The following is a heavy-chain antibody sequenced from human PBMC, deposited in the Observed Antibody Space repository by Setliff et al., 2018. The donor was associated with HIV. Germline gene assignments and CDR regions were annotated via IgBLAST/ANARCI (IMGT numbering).Heavy chain of an antibody. CDR1: GGTFSSYA. D-gene: IGHD6-19*01. V-gene: IGHV1-69*05. Sequence: SVKVSCKTSGGTFSSYAVSWVRQAPGQGLEWMGGIIPAFGTANDAQKFQGRVTITTDESTSTAYMELSGLRSEDTAVYFCARDGLLVAGIRFDYWGQGTLVTVSS. CDR3: ARDGLLVAGIRFDY. J-gene: IGHJ4*01. CDR2: IIPAFGTA.